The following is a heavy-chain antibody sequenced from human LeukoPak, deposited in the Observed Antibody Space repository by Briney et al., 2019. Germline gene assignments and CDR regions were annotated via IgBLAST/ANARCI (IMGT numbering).Heavy chain of an antibody. CDR2: IYYSGST. CDR3: ARGRPVVDY. D-gene: IGHD2-2*01. CDR1: GGSISNYY. Sequence: SETLSLTCTVSGGSISNYYWSWIRQPPGKGLEWIGYIYYSGSTNYNPSLKSRVTMSVDTSKNQFSLKLSSVTAADTAVYYCARGRPVVDYWGQGTLVTVSS. J-gene: IGHJ4*02. V-gene: IGHV4-59*01.